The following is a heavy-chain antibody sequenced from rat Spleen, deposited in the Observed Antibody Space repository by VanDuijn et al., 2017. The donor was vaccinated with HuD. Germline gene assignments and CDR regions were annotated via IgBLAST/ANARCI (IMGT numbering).Heavy chain of an antibody. Sequence: EVQLVESGGGLVQPGRSLKLSCAASGFTFSNYDMAWVRQAPTKGLEWVASISTSGGSTYYRDSVKGRFTVSRDNAKSTLYLQMDSLRSEDTATYYCARGFYYSGDSDYWGQGVMVTVSS. J-gene: IGHJ2*01. CDR1: GFTFSNYD. V-gene: IGHV5-25*01. D-gene: IGHD1-1*01. CDR2: ISTSGGST. CDR3: ARGFYYSGDSDY.